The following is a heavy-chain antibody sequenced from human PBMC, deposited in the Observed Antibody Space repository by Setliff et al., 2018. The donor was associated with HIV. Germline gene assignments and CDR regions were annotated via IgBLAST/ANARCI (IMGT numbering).Heavy chain of an antibody. V-gene: IGHV1-58*02. CDR2: IVVGSGNT. D-gene: IGHD6-19*01. Sequence: GASVKVSCKASGYTFTSSAMQWVRQARGQRLEWIGWIVVGSGNTNYAQKFRERVTITRDVSTSTVYMELSSLRSEDTAVYYCAADETTNGWLVQDALDIWGQGTMVTVSS. J-gene: IGHJ3*02. CDR1: GYTFTSSA. CDR3: AADETTNGWLVQDALDI.